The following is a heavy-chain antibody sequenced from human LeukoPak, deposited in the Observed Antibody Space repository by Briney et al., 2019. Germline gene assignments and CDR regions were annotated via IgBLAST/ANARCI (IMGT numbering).Heavy chain of an antibody. D-gene: IGHD2-2*01. Sequence: ASVKVSCKASGYTFTSYDISWVRQAPGQGLEWMGGIIPIFGTANYAQKFQGRVTITADESTSTAYMELSSLRSEDTAVYYCARDRGYCSSTSCYVESDYWGQGTLVTVSS. J-gene: IGHJ4*02. CDR3: ARDRGYCSSTSCYVESDY. CDR2: IIPIFGTA. CDR1: GYTFTSYD. V-gene: IGHV1-69*13.